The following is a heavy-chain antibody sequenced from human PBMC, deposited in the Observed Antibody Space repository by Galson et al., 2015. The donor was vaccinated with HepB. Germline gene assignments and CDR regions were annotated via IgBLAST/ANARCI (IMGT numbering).Heavy chain of an antibody. J-gene: IGHJ5*02. CDR1: GFTFRSNW. D-gene: IGHD6-19*01. CDR2: IKEDGSEK. Sequence: SLRLSCAVSGFTFRSNWMSWVRQAPGKGLEWVANIKEDGSEKYYVDSVKGRFTISRDNARNSLYLQMNSLRAEDTAVYYCARAGYTSDWYEESWGQGTLVTVSS. CDR3: ARAGYTSDWYEES. V-gene: IGHV3-7*03.